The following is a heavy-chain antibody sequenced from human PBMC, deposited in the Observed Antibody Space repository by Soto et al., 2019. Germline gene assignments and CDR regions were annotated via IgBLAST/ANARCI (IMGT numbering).Heavy chain of an antibody. CDR1: GFTFSSYA. J-gene: IGHJ4*02. V-gene: IGHV3-30-3*01. D-gene: IGHD2-2*01. Sequence: QVQLVESGGGVVQPGRSLRLSCAASGFTFSSYAMHWVRQAPGKGLEWVAVISYDGSNKCYADSVKGRFTISRDNSKNTLYLQMNSLRAEDTAVYYCARDRKGCSSTSCYFDYWGQGTLVTVSS. CDR3: ARDRKGCSSTSCYFDY. CDR2: ISYDGSNK.